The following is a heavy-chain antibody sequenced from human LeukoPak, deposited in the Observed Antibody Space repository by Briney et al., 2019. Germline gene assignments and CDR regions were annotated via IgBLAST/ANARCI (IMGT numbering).Heavy chain of an antibody. CDR2: IYTSGST. V-gene: IGHV4-4*07. CDR3: ARSLAAGPGGNLPFDY. D-gene: IGHD4-23*01. Sequence: SETLSLTCTVSGGSISSYYWSWIRQPAGKGLEWIGRIYTSGSTNYNPSLKSRVTMSVDTSRNQFSLKLSSVTAADTAVYYCARSLAAGPGGNLPFDYWGQGTLVTVSS. CDR1: GGSISSYY. J-gene: IGHJ4*02.